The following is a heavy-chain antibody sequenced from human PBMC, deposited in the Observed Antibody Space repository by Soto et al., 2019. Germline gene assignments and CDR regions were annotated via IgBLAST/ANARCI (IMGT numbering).Heavy chain of an antibody. CDR3: ARDSLDCSSTSCYAEVYYYYGMDV. D-gene: IGHD2-2*01. J-gene: IGHJ6*02. Sequence: ASVKVSCKASGYTFTSYAMHWVRQAPGQRLEWMGWINAGNGNTKYSQKFQGRVTITRDTSASTAYMELSSLRSEDTAVYYCARDSLDCSSTSCYAEVYYYYGMDVWGQGTMVTVSS. CDR2: INAGNGNT. V-gene: IGHV1-3*01. CDR1: GYTFTSYA.